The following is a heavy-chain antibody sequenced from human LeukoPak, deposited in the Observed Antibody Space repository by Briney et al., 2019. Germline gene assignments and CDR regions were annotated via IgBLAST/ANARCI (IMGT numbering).Heavy chain of an antibody. CDR2: ISGSGGST. Sequence: PGGSLRLSCAASGFSFSSYAMSWVRQAPAKGLEWVSAISGSGGSTYYADSVKGRFTISRDNSKNTLYLQMNSLIAEDTAVYYCANSPPVTVTSEYFQPWGQGTLVTVSS. J-gene: IGHJ1*01. V-gene: IGHV3-23*01. CDR1: GFSFSSYA. CDR3: ANSPPVTVTSEYFQP. D-gene: IGHD1-20*01.